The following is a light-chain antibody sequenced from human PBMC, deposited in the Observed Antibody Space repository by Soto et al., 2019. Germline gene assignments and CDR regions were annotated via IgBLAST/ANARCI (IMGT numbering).Light chain of an antibody. CDR3: SSYTTSSNTKVV. CDR2: EVT. J-gene: IGLJ2*01. CDR1: SSDVGGYNY. Sequence: QSVLTQPASVSGSPGQSITISCTGTSSDVGGYNYVSWYQQYPGKAPKLMIYEVTDRPSGLSNRFSGSKSGNTASLTISGLQAEDEADYYCSSYTTSSNTKVVFGGGTKLTVL. V-gene: IGLV2-14*01.